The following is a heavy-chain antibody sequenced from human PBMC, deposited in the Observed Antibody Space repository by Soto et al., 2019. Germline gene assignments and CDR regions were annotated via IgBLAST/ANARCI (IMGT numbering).Heavy chain of an antibody. CDR3: AKGSTKIVSSGINWFDS. J-gene: IGHJ5*01. D-gene: IGHD3-22*01. V-gene: IGHV3-23*01. CDR1: GVTFSNYA. CDR2: ISCSGGST. Sequence: PGGSLRLSCSASGVTFSNYAMSWVRQAPGKGLEWVSSISCSGGSTYYADSVKGRFTISRDNSKNSLYLQMNSLRAEDTAIYYCAKGSTKIVSSGINWFDSWGQGTLVTVS.